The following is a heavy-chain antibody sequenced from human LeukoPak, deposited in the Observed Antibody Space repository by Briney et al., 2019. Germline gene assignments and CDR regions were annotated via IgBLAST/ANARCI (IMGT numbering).Heavy chain of an antibody. J-gene: IGHJ4*02. D-gene: IGHD2-15*01. CDR1: GFTFSSYA. CDR2: ISYDGSNK. V-gene: IGHV3-30*04. Sequence: GGSLRLSCAASGFTFSSYAVHWVRQAPGKGLEWVAVISYDGSNKYYADSVKGRFTISRDNPKNTLYLQMNSLRAEDTAVYYCARDPGYCSGGSCYNFDYWGQGTLVTVSS. CDR3: ARDPGYCSGGSCYNFDY.